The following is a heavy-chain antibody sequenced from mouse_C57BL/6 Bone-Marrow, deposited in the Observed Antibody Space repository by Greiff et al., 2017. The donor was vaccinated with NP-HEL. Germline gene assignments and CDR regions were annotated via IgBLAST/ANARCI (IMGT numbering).Heavy chain of an antibody. Sequence: EVHLVESGGGLVKPGGSLKLSCAASGFTFSDYGMHWVRQAPEKGLEWVAYISSGSSTIYYADTVKGRFTISRDNAKNTLVLQMTSLRSEDTAMYYCASTIYYYGFDYWGQGTTLTVSS. CDR3: ASTIYYYGFDY. J-gene: IGHJ2*01. D-gene: IGHD1-1*01. CDR1: GFTFSDYG. CDR2: ISSGSSTI. V-gene: IGHV5-17*01.